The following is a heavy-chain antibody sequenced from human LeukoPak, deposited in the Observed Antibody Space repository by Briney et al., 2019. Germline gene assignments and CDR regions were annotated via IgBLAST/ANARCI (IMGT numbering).Heavy chain of an antibody. CDR3: ATFPSP. V-gene: IGHV3-15*01. CDR2: IKSKTDGGTT. CDR1: GFTFTNAW. Sequence: GGSLRLSCEASGFTFTNAWMSWVRQAPGEGLEWVGRIKSKTDGGTTEYAATVKGRFTISRDDSKNTLFLQMDSLKTEDTAVYYCATFPSPWGQGTLVTVSS. J-gene: IGHJ5*02.